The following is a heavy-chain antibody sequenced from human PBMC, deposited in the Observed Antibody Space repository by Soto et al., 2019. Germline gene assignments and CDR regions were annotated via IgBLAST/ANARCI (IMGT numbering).Heavy chain of an antibody. CDR3: ARVGGSYYGGYYYYYGMDV. D-gene: IGHD1-26*01. Sequence: GGSLRLSCAASGFTVSSNYMSWVRQAPGKGLEWVSVIYSGGSTYYADSVKGRFTISRDNSKNTLYLQMNSLRAEDTAVYYCARVGGSYYGGYYYYYGMDVWGQGTTVTVSS. CDR1: GFTVSSNY. J-gene: IGHJ6*02. CDR2: IYSGGST. V-gene: IGHV3-53*01.